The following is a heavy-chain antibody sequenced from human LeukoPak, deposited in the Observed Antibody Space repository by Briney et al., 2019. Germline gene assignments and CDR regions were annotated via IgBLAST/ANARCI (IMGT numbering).Heavy chain of an antibody. CDR2: ISGSGGST. D-gene: IGHD2-21*01. J-gene: IGHJ4*02. V-gene: IGHV3-23*01. CDR1: GITLSNYG. Sequence: GGSLRLSCAVSGITLSNYGMSWVRQAQGKGVEWVAGISGSGGSTYYADSVKGGFPISRDNPKNTLYLQMNSLRAQDTSVYFCAKRRVVIRVILVGFHKEAYYFDSWGQGALVTVSS. CDR3: AKRRVVIRVILVGFHKEAYYFDS.